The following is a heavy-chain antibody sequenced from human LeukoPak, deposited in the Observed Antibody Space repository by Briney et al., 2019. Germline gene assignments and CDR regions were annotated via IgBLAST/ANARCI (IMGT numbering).Heavy chain of an antibody. CDR2: ISYDGSNK. V-gene: IGHV3-30*18. CDR1: GFTFSSYG. CDR3: AKQGTAMVRAYFDY. J-gene: IGHJ4*02. D-gene: IGHD5-18*01. Sequence: GGSLRLSCAASGFTFSSYGMHWVRQAPGKGLEWVAVISYDGSNKYYADSVKGRFTTSRDNSKNRLYLQMNSLRAEDTAVYYCAKQGTAMVRAYFDYWGQGTLVTVSS.